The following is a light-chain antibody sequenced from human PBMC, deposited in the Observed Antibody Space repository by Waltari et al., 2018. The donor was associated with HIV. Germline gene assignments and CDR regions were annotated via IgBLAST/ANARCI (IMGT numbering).Light chain of an antibody. Sequence: IVLTQSPGTLSLSPGDRVTLSCRASHRVSNNYLAWYQQKPGQAPRLLIYGASNRATGFPDRFSARGFGTDFTLSISRLEPEDFAVYYCQQYGTSLVTFGQGTKLESK. CDR1: HRVSNNY. CDR2: GAS. V-gene: IGKV3-20*01. J-gene: IGKJ2*01. CDR3: QQYGTSLVT.